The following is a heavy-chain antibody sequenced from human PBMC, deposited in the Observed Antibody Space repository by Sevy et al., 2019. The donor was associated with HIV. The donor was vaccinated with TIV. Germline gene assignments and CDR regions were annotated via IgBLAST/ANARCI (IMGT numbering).Heavy chain of an antibody. CDR3: AREWGSNYDSSGVFDY. D-gene: IGHD3-22*01. J-gene: IGHJ4*02. CDR1: GFIFSSYT. Sequence: GGSLRLSCAASGFIFSSYTMTWVRQAPGKGLEWVSAISSSSYNIYYADSVKGRFTISRDNAKNSLYLQRNSVRVEDTAVYYCAREWGSNYDSSGVFDYWGQGTLVTVSS. V-gene: IGHV3-21*06. CDR2: ISSSSYNI.